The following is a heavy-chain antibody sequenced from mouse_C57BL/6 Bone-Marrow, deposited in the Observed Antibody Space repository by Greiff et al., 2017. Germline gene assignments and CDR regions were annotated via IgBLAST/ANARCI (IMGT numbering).Heavy chain of an antibody. CDR2: INPGSGGT. Sequence: QVQLQQSGAELVRPGTSVKVSCKASGYAFTNYLIEWVKQRPGQGLEWIGVINPGSGGTNYNEKFKGKATLTVDKSSSTAYMQLSSLTSEDSAVYYCARAKNGDCWVALGGQGTRVTVSA. D-gene: IGHD4-1*01. V-gene: IGHV1-54*01. J-gene: IGHJ3*01. CDR3: ARAKNGDCWVAL. CDR1: GYAFTNYL.